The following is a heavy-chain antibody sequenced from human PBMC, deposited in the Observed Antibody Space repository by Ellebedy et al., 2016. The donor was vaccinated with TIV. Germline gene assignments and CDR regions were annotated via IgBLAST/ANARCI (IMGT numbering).Heavy chain of an antibody. D-gene: IGHD3-9*01. V-gene: IGHV3-9*01. CDR2: ISWNSGSI. Sequence: GGSLRLSXAASGFTFDDYAMHWVRQAPGKGLEWVSGISWNSGSIGYADSVKGRFTISRDNAKNSLYLQMNSLRAEDTALYYCAKALSDILTGPNKAFDYWGQGTLVTVSS. J-gene: IGHJ4*02. CDR1: GFTFDDYA. CDR3: AKALSDILTGPNKAFDY.